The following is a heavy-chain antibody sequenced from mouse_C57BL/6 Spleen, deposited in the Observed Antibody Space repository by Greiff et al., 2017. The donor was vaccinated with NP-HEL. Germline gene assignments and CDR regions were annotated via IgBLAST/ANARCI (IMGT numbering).Heavy chain of an antibody. CDR1: GYSITSGYY. V-gene: IGHV3-6*01. CDR2: ISYDGSN. J-gene: IGHJ1*03. D-gene: IGHD2-3*01. Sequence: EVQLQQSGPGLVKPSQSLSLTCSVTGYSITSGYYWNWIRQFPGNKQEWMGYISYDGSNNYNPSLKNRISITRDTSKNQFFLKLNSVTTEDTATYYCARGWLLPYWYFDVWGTGTTVTVSS. CDR3: ARGWLLPYWYFDV.